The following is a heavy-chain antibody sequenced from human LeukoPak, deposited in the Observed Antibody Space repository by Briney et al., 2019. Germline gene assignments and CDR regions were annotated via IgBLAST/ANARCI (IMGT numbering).Heavy chain of an antibody. CDR3: ASKRAGGSYYGIDAFDI. J-gene: IGHJ3*02. CDR1: GGTYSSYA. Sequence: SVKVCCEASGGTYSSYAISWVRQAPGQGHEWMGRIIPILGIANYAQKFQGRVTITADKSTSTAYMELSSLRSEDTAVYYCASKRAGGSYYGIDAFDIWGQGTMVTVSS. V-gene: IGHV1-69*04. CDR2: IIPILGIA. D-gene: IGHD1-26*01.